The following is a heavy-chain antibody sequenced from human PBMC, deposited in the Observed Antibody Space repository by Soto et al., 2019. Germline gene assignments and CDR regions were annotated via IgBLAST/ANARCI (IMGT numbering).Heavy chain of an antibody. CDR3: ARFNSRSGTEYFDY. D-gene: IGHD6-19*01. CDR2: IYHSGST. CDR1: GGSITSGGIY. Sequence: QVKLQESGPGLVQPAQTLSLSCTVSGGSITSGGIYWSWLRQHPRQGLEWIGYIYHSGSTTYNPSLKSRVTISVGTSKNQFSLTVTSLTVADTAVYYCARFNSRSGTEYFDYWGQGTMVTVSS. J-gene: IGHJ4*02. V-gene: IGHV4-31*03.